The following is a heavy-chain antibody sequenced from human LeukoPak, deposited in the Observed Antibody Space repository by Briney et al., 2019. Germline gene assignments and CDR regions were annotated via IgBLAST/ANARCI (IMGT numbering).Heavy chain of an antibody. J-gene: IGHJ5*02. V-gene: IGHV5-51*01. D-gene: IGHD6-13*01. CDR2: IYPGDSDT. CDR3: ARLPVYIAAAGHTLFDP. CDR1: GYSFTSYW. Sequence: GESLKISCKGSGYSFTSYWIGWVRQMPGKGLEWMGIIYPGDSDTRYCPSFLGQVTISADKSISTAYLQWSSLKASDTAMYYCARLPVYIAAAGHTLFDPWGQETLVTVST.